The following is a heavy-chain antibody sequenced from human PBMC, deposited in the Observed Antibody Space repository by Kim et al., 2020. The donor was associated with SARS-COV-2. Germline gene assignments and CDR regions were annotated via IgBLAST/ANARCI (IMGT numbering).Heavy chain of an antibody. V-gene: IGHV4-34*01. D-gene: IGHD6-6*01. J-gene: IGHJ5*02. Sequence: SETLSLTCAVYGGSFSGYYWSWIRQPPGKGLEWIGEINHSGSTNYNPSLKSRVTISVDTSKNQFSLKLSSVTAADTAVYYCARWPYSSSSGTWGQGTLVTVSS. CDR1: GGSFSGYY. CDR3: ARWPYSSSSGT. CDR2: INHSGST.